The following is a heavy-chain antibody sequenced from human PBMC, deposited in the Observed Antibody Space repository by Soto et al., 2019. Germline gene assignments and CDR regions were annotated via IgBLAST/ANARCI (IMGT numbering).Heavy chain of an antibody. CDR2: ISAYNGNT. Sequence: GASVKVSCKASGYTFTSYGISWVRQAPGQGLEWMGWISAYNGNTNYAQKLQGRVTMTTDTSTSTAYMELRSLRSDDTAVYYCARDVFFIAAAGKGGHVWGQGTTVTVSS. V-gene: IGHV1-18*01. J-gene: IGHJ6*02. D-gene: IGHD6-13*01. CDR3: ARDVFFIAAAGKGGHV. CDR1: GYTFTSYG.